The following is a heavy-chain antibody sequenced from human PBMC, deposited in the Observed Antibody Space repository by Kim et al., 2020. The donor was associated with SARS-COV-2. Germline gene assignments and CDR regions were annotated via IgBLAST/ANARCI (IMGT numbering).Heavy chain of an antibody. Sequence: GESLKISCKGSGYSFTSYWIGWVRQMPGKGLEWMGIIYPGDSDTRYSPSFQGQVTISADKSISTAYLQWSSLKASDTAMYYCARQGLAAAGNFFVVDYWGQGTLVTVSS. CDR3: ARQGLAAAGNFFVVDY. D-gene: IGHD6-13*01. CDR1: GYSFTSYW. CDR2: IYPGDSDT. V-gene: IGHV5-51*01. J-gene: IGHJ4*02.